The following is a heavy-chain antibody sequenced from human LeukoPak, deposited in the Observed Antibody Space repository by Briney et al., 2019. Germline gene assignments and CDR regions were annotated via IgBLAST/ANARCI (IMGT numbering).Heavy chain of an antibody. CDR1: GFTFNSYT. CDR3: ARDRIMNSGSYTGYYYGMDV. CDR2: IGSSSVTI. J-gene: IGHJ6*02. D-gene: IGHD1-26*01. V-gene: IGHV3-48*01. Sequence: PGGSLRLSCAASGFTFNSYTMNWVRQAPGKGLEWISYIGSSSVTIYYADSVKGRFTISRDNSKNTLYLQMNSLRAEDTAVYYCARDRIMNSGSYTGYYYGMDVWGQGTTVTVSS.